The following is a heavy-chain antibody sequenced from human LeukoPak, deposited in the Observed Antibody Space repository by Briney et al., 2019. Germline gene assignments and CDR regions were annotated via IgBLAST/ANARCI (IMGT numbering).Heavy chain of an antibody. CDR2: ISAYKGNT. J-gene: IGHJ4*02. CDR1: GYTFTSYG. V-gene: IGHV1-18*01. Sequence: ASVKVSCKASGYTFTSYGISCARQAPGQGLEWMGWISAYKGNTNDAQKLQGRVSMTTDTSTSTAYMELRSLRSDDTAVYYCARDQLLWFGELLQTFDYWGQGTLVTVSS. D-gene: IGHD3-10*01. CDR3: ARDQLLWFGELLQTFDY.